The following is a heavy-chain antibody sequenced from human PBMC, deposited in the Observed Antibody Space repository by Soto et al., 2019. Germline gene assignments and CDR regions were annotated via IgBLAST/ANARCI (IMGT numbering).Heavy chain of an antibody. J-gene: IGHJ6*02. CDR3: ARESSSFDYYYGMDV. Sequence: QVPLVESGGGVVQPGRSLRLSCAASGFTFSSYAMHWVRQAPGKGLEWVAVISYDGSNKYYADSVKGRFTISRDNSKNTLYLQMNSLRAEDTAVYYCARESSSFDYYYGMDVWGQGTTVTVSS. D-gene: IGHD6-6*01. CDR1: GFTFSSYA. CDR2: ISYDGSNK. V-gene: IGHV3-30-3*01.